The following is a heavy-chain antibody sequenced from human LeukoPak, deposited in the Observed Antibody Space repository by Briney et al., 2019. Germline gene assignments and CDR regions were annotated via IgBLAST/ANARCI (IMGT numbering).Heavy chain of an antibody. CDR2: INHSGST. J-gene: IGHJ6*03. V-gene: IGHV4-38-2*02. D-gene: IGHD2-15*01. Sequence: TSETLSLTCSVSRYSISSGYYWAWIRQSPGKGLEWIGEINHSGSTNYSPSLKSRVTISVDTSENQFSLILNSVTAADTAVYYCARVGAYSYLYYMDVWGKGTTVTVSS. CDR1: RYSISSGYY. CDR3: ARVGAYSYLYYMDV.